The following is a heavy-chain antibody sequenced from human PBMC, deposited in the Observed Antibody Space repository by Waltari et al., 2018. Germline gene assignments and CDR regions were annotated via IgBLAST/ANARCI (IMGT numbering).Heavy chain of an antibody. CDR3: ARSRADLIDVDYGMDV. CDR2: INAGNGYT. V-gene: IGHV1-3*01. J-gene: IGHJ6*02. Sequence: QAQLVQSGAEVKKPGAPVRDSCKASGYIFSNYAIHWVRQAPGQGLEWMGGINAGNGYTQYSQKFHGRVTITRDTSASTAYMEMGSLRSEDTAVFYCARSRADLIDVDYGMDVWGQGTTVTVSS. CDR1: GYIFSNYA. D-gene: IGHD3-10*02.